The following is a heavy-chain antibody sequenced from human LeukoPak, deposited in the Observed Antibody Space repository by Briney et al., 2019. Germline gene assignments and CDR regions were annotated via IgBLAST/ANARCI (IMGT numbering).Heavy chain of an antibody. V-gene: IGHV5-51*01. CDR1: GYSFTSQW. CDR2: IYPGDSDT. CDR3: ARQTSSSFDY. D-gene: IGHD6-6*01. Sequence: GESLKISCKGSGYSFTSQWIGWVRQMPGKGLEWMGIIYPGDSDTRYSPTFQGQVTISADKSISTAYLQWSNLKASDTAMYYCARQTSSSFDYWGQGTLVTVSS. J-gene: IGHJ4*02.